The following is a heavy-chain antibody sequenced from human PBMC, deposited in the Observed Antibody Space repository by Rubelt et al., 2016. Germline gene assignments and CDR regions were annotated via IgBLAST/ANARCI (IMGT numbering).Heavy chain of an antibody. CDR3: AKNREVKDGYKYFDS. CDR2: IIGGGGTA. J-gene: IGHJ4*02. CDR1: GGSISGSNY. Sequence: LQLQESGPGLVKPSETLSLTCTLSGGSISGSNYRWGWIRQPPGKGLEWVSSIIGGGGTANSADSVKGRFTISRDNSKNTLFRQMNSLRAEDTAIYYCAKNREVKDGYKYFDSWGQGTLVTVS. V-gene: IGHV3-23*01. D-gene: IGHD5-24*01.